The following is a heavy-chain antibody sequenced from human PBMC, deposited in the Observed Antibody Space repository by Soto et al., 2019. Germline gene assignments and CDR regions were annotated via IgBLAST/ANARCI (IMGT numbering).Heavy chain of an antibody. CDR2: IYHSGST. CDR1: GGSISSSNW. V-gene: IGHV4-4*02. CDR3: ASSNIAAAGFYYYGMDV. Sequence: SETLSLTCAVSGGSISSSNWWSWVRQPPGRGLEWIGEIYHSGSTNYNPSLKSRVTMSLDTSKNQFSLKLSSVTAADTAVYYCASSNIAAAGFYYYGMDVWGRGTTVTVSS. D-gene: IGHD6-13*01. J-gene: IGHJ6*02.